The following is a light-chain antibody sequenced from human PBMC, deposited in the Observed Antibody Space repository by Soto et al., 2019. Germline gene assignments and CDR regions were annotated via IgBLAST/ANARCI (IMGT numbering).Light chain of an antibody. J-gene: IGKJ5*01. CDR1: QSISSW. Sequence: DIQRTQSPSTLSASVGDRVTITCRASQSISSWLAWYQQKPGKAPKLLIYDASSLESGVPSRFSGSGSGTEFTLTISSLQPDDFATYYCQQHNSYLYTFGQGTRLEIK. CDR3: QQHNSYLYT. CDR2: DAS. V-gene: IGKV1-5*01.